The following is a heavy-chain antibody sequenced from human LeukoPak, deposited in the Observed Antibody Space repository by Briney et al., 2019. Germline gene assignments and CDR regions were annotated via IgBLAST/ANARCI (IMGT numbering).Heavy chain of an antibody. CDR3: ARSQRGYNYGYTDY. Sequence: SETLSLTCTVSGGSISSYYWSWIRQPPGKGLEWIGYIYYSGSTNYNPSLKSRVTISVDTSKNQFSLKLSSVTAADTAVYYCARSQRGYNYGYTDYWGQGTLVTVSS. D-gene: IGHD5-18*01. CDR2: IYYSGST. CDR1: GGSISSYY. J-gene: IGHJ4*02. V-gene: IGHV4-59*01.